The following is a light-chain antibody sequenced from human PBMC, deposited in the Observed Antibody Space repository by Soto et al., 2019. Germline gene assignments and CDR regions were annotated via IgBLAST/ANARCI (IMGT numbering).Light chain of an antibody. V-gene: IGKV3-20*01. CDR1: QNAGNTF. Sequence: EIELTQSPGTLSLSPGERAALSCRASQNAGNTFLAWYQQKPGQAPRLLIYGTSTRATGIPDRFSGSGSGTEFTLTIDRVEPEDFAGYYCQHYGSSRTFGQGTKVEVK. CDR2: GTS. J-gene: IGKJ1*01. CDR3: QHYGSSRT.